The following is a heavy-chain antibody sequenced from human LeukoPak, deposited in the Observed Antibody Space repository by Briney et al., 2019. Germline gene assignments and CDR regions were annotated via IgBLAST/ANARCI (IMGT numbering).Heavy chain of an antibody. D-gene: IGHD1-1*01. CDR2: MSPSSGDT. CDR3: ASNPPNTGDFYY. Sequence: GASVRVSCTTSGYTFTNLDINWLRQAPGQGLEWMGWMSPSSGDTGYAQKFQGRVSMTRDTSISTAYMELSSLRSEDTAVYYCASNPPNTGDFYYWGLGSLVTVSS. V-gene: IGHV1-8*01. J-gene: IGHJ4*02. CDR1: GYTFTNLD.